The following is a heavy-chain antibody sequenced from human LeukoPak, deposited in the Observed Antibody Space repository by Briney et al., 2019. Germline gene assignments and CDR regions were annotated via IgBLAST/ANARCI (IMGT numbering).Heavy chain of an antibody. J-gene: IGHJ6*03. V-gene: IGHV1-69*06. CDR2: IIPIFGTA. Sequence: GASVKVSCKASGGTFSSYAISWVRQAPGQGLEWMGGIIPIFGTANYAQKFQGRVTITADKSTSTAYMELSSLRSEDTAVYYCAREVRRYYYGSGSSNYYYYYMDVWGKGTTVTVSS. CDR3: AREVRRYYYGSGSSNYYYYYMDV. CDR1: GGTFSSYA. D-gene: IGHD3-10*01.